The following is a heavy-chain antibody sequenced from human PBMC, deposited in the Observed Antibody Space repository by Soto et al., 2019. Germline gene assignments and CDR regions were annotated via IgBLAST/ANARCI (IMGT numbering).Heavy chain of an antibody. CDR2: ISSDIITT. J-gene: IGHJ4*02. CDR3: ARGRRYASSSIDS. V-gene: IGHV3-30-3*01. Sequence: QVHLAESGGDVVQPGTSLRLSCSVFGFTFSSYSMHWVRQPPGKGLEWVAFISSDIITTNYADSVRGRFSISRDNSRNTMYIQINSPRPEDTAVYFCARGRRYASSSIDSWGQGTLVTVSS. D-gene: IGHD6-6*01. CDR1: GFTFSSYS.